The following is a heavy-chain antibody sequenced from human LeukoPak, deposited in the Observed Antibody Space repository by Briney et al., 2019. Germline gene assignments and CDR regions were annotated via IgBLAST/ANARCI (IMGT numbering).Heavy chain of an antibody. V-gene: IGHV3-23*01. CDR1: GFTFSSYA. CDR3: ARVDGRAVAGRRYYEY. Sequence: GGSLRLSCADSGFTFSSYAMSWVRQAPGKGLEWVSVISGSGGSTYYADSVKGRFTISRDNSKNTLYLQMNSLRAEDTAVYYCARVDGRAVAGRRYYEYWGQGTLVSVSS. D-gene: IGHD6-19*01. CDR2: ISGSGGST. J-gene: IGHJ4*02.